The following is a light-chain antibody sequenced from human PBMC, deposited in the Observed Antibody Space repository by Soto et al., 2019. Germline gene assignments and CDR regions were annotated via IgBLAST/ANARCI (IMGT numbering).Light chain of an antibody. CDR1: QNVLSN. V-gene: IGKV3-15*01. CDR3: QQYNNWPIT. Sequence: EIVMTQSPATLSVSPGERATLSCRASQNVLSNLAWYQQTPGQAPRLLIYGASTRATGLPARFSASGSGTQFTLTISGLQSEDFAVYYCQQYNNWPITFGQGTRLEIK. J-gene: IGKJ5*01. CDR2: GAS.